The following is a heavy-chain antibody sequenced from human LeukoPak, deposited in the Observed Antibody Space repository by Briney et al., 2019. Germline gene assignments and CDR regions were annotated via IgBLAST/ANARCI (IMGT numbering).Heavy chain of an antibody. CDR3: ARDGSVYYYDY. Sequence: PSETLSLTCTVSGGSISSYYWSWIRQPPRKGLEWIGYISYSGSPNYNPSLKSRVTISVDTSKNQFSLKLSSVTAADTAVYYCARDGSVYYYDYWGQGTLVTVSS. V-gene: IGHV4-59*12. CDR2: ISYSGSP. J-gene: IGHJ4*02. D-gene: IGHD3-22*01. CDR1: GGSISSYY.